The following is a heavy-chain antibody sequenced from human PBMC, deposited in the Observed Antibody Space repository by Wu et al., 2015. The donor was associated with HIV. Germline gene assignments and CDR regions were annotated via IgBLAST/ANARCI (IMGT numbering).Heavy chain of an antibody. V-gene: IGHV4-34*01. CDR3: ARFQYHLLRRHDYLDV. J-gene: IGHJ6*03. CDR1: GGSFSGYH. D-gene: IGHD2-2*01. Sequence: QVQLQQWGAGLLKPSETLSLTCAVHGGSFSGYHWSWIRPSPGKGLEWIGEINHSGIATYNPSLESRVTISLDTSKDHFSLKLSSVTAADTAVYYCARFQYHLLRRHDYLDVWGSGSAVIVSS. CDR2: INHSGIA.